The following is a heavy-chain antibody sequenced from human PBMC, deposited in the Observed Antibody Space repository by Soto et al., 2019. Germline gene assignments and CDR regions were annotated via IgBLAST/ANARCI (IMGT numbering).Heavy chain of an antibody. CDR3: ASHTFQYGSGPDYYYYGMDV. Sequence: ASVKVSCKASGGTFSSYTISWVRQAPGQGLEWMGRIIPILGIANYAQKFQGRVTITADKSTSTAYMELSSLRSEDTAVYSCASHTFQYGSGPDYYYYGMDVWGQGTTVTVSS. CDR1: GGTFSSYT. V-gene: IGHV1-69*02. D-gene: IGHD3-10*01. CDR2: IIPILGIA. J-gene: IGHJ6*02.